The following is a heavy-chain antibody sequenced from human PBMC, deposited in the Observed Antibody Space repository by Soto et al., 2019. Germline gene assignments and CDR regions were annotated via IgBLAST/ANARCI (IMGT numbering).Heavy chain of an antibody. Sequence: EVQLLESGGGLVQPGGSLRLSCAGSGFTFSSYPMSWVRQAPGKGLEWVSAISGNGGSTYYADSVKGRFTISRDNSKNTLYLQMNSLRAEDTAVYYCAKDDVARLPLIVVVITPFDQWGQGTLVTVSS. J-gene: IGHJ4*02. D-gene: IGHD3-22*01. CDR2: ISGNGGST. CDR1: GFTFSSYP. V-gene: IGHV3-23*01. CDR3: AKDDVARLPLIVVVITPFDQ.